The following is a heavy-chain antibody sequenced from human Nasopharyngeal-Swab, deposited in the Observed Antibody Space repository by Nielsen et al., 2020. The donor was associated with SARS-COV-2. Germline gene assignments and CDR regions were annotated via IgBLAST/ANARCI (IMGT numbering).Heavy chain of an antibody. CDR1: GGSISSYY. D-gene: IGHD5-24*01. Sequence: SETLSLTCTVSGGSISSYYWSWIRQPPGKGLEWIGYIYYSGSTNYNPSLKSRVTISVDTSKNQFSLKLSSVTAADTAVHYCARDKGDGYNSFDYWGQGTLVTVSS. V-gene: IGHV4-59*01. CDR2: IYYSGST. J-gene: IGHJ4*02. CDR3: ARDKGDGYNSFDY.